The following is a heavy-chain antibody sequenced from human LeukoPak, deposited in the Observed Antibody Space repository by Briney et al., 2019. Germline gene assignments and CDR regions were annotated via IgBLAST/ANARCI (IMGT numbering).Heavy chain of an antibody. CDR3: ARGGYSYDY. J-gene: IGHJ4*02. Sequence: KPGGSLRLSCAASGLTFSTFGMNGVRQAPGKGLEWVSSISGSSSSIYYADSVKGRFTISRDNAKNSLYLQMNSLRAEDTAVYYCARGGYSYDYWGQGTLVTVSS. CDR2: ISGSSSSI. CDR1: GLTFSTFG. V-gene: IGHV3-21*06. D-gene: IGHD5-18*01.